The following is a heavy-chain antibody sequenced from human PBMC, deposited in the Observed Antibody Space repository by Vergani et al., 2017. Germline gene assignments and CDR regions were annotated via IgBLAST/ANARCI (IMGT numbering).Heavy chain of an antibody. CDR2: IYSGGST. D-gene: IGHD2-2*01. Sequence: VQLVESGGGLIQPGGSLRLSCAASGFTVSSNYMSWVRQAPGKGLEWVSVIYSGGSTYYADSVKGRFTISRDNSKNTLYLQMNSLRAEDTAVYYCAREASKDIVVVPAADYMDVWGKGTTVTVSS. V-gene: IGHV3-53*01. CDR3: AREASKDIVVVPAADYMDV. CDR1: GFTVSSNY. J-gene: IGHJ6*03.